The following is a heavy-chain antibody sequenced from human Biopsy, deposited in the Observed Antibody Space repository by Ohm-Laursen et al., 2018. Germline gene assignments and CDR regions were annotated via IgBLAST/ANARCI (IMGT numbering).Heavy chain of an antibody. V-gene: IGHV4-34*01. Sequence: PPGTLSLTCAVYGGSFSGYYWSWIRQPPGKGLEWIGEINHRGSTNYNPSLKSRFTISVDTSKNQFSLKLRSGTAADTAVYYCARAVDYYDPYYYYGLDVWGQGTTVTVSS. CDR3: ARAVDYYDPYYYYGLDV. CDR1: GGSFSGYY. CDR2: INHRGST. J-gene: IGHJ6*02. D-gene: IGHD3-16*01.